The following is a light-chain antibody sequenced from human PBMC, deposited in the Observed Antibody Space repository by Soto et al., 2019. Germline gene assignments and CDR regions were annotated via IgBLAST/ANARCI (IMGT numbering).Light chain of an antibody. Sequence: LTQPASVSGSPGQSITISCTGTSSDVGGYNYVSWYQQHPGKAPKLMIYDVSNRPSGVSNRFSGSKSGNTASLTISGLQAEDEADYYCSSYTSSSTVYVFGTGTKVTVL. V-gene: IGLV2-14*01. J-gene: IGLJ1*01. CDR1: SSDVGGYNY. CDR3: SSYTSSSTVYV. CDR2: DVS.